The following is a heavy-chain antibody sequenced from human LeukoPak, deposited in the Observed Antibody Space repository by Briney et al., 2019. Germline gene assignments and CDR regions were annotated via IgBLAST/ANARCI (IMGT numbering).Heavy chain of an antibody. J-gene: IGHJ4*02. CDR3: ASTDLVVVAATTEYYFDY. V-gene: IGHV1-69*06. D-gene: IGHD2-15*01. Sequence: SVKVSCKASGGTFSSYAISWVRQAPGQGLEWMGGIIPIFGTANYAQKFQGRVTITADKSTSTAYMELSSLRSEDTAVYYCASTDLVVVAATTEYYFDYWGQGTLVTVPS. CDR1: GGTFSSYA. CDR2: IIPIFGTA.